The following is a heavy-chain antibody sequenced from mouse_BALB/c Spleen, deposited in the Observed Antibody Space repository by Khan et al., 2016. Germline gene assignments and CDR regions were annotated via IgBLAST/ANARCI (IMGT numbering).Heavy chain of an antibody. CDR1: GFTFTDYY. Sequence: EVELVESGGGLVQPGGSLRLSCATSGFTFTDYYMSWVRQPPGKALEWLGFIRNKANGYTTEYSASVKGRFTISRDNSQSILYRQMNTLRAEDSATYYCARGNNYFDYWGQGTTLTVSS. CDR3: ARGNNYFDY. CDR2: IRNKANGYTT. V-gene: IGHV7-3*02. J-gene: IGHJ2*01.